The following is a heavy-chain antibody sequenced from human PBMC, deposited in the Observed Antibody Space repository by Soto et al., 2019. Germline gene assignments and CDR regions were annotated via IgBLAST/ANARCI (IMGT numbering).Heavy chain of an antibody. J-gene: IGHJ5*02. CDR2: IKQDGSEK. Sequence: GSLRLSCAASGFTFSSYWMSLVRQAPGKGLEWVANIKQDGSEKYYVDSVKGRFTISRDNAKNSLYLQMNSLRAEDTAVYYCARDRPPYMVRNYNCFDPWGQGTLVTVSS. CDR3: ARDRPPYMVRNYNCFDP. D-gene: IGHD3-10*01. V-gene: IGHV3-7*01. CDR1: GFTFSSYW.